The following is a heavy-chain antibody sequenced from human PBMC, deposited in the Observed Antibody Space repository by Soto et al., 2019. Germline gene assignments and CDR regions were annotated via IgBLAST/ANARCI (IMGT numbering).Heavy chain of an antibody. CDR1: GFTFSSYS. CDR2: ISSSSSYI. Sequence: EVQLVESGGGLVKPGGSLRLSCAASGFTFSSYSMNWVRQAPGKGLEWVSSISSSSSYIYYADSVKGRFTISRDNAKNSLYLQMNSLRAEDTAVYYCARAQTLYSSSASFDYWGQGTLVTVSS. V-gene: IGHV3-21*01. D-gene: IGHD6-6*01. J-gene: IGHJ4*02. CDR3: ARAQTLYSSSASFDY.